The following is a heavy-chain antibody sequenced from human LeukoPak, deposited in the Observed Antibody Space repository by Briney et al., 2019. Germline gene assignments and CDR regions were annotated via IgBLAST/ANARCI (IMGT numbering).Heavy chain of an antibody. Sequence: GGSLRLSCTASGFTFGDYAMSWFRQAPGKGLEWVGFIRSKAYGGTTEYAASVKGRFTISRDDSESIAYLQMNSLKTEDTAVYYCTREAGDYYDSSGYYYPAGYWGQGTLVTVSS. CDR1: GFTFGDYA. J-gene: IGHJ4*02. V-gene: IGHV3-49*03. CDR2: IRSKAYGGTT. CDR3: TREAGDYYDSSGYYYPAGY. D-gene: IGHD3-22*01.